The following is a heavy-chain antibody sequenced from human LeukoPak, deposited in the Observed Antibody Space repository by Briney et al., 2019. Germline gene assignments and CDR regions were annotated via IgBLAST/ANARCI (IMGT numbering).Heavy chain of an antibody. V-gene: IGHV4-34*01. D-gene: IGHD4-23*01. J-gene: IGHJ4*01. CDR2: INHSGST. CDR3: ARAPAEYGGNPWGAAGDY. Sequence: SETLSLTCTVSGGSISSYYWSWIRQPPGKGLEWIGEINHSGSTNYNPSLKSRVTISIDTSKNQFSLKLSSVTAADTAVYYCARAPAEYGGNPWGAAGDYWGRGTLVIVSS. CDR1: GGSISSYY.